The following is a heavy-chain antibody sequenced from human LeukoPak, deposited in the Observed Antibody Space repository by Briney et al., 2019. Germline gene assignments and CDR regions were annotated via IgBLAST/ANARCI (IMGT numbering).Heavy chain of an antibody. CDR3: ARGILLWFGETQFDY. D-gene: IGHD3-10*01. CDR1: GGSFSGYY. J-gene: IGHJ4*02. V-gene: IGHV4-34*01. Sequence: SETLSLTCAVYGGSFSGYYWRWIRQPPGKGLEWIGEINHSGSTNYNPSLKSRVTISVDTSKNQFSLRLSSVTAADTAVYYCARGILLWFGETQFDYWGQGTLVTVSS. CDR2: INHSGST.